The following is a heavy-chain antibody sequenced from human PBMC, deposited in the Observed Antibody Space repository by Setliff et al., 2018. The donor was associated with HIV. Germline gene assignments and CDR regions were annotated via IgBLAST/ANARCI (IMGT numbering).Heavy chain of an antibody. Sequence: ASVKVSCKASGGTFRSHEISWVRQAPGQGLEWMGWISAYNGNTNHAQKLQDRVTMTTDTSTSTAYMELRSLRSDDTAVYYCARILVGVDDAFDIWGQGTMVTVSS. CDR3: ARILVGVDDAFDI. V-gene: IGHV1-18*04. CDR2: ISAYNGNT. D-gene: IGHD1-26*01. J-gene: IGHJ3*02. CDR1: GGTFRSHE.